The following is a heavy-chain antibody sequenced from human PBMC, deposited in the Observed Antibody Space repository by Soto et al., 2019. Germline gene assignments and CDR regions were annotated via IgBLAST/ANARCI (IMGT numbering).Heavy chain of an antibody. V-gene: IGHV4-59*08. Sequence: PSETLSLTCSVSGGSISGYYWSWIRQPPGKGLEFVGYVYYTGYTNYNPSLKSRLTISLDMSKNQISLKLTSVTAADTAVYYCASYSSGWYDVIYWGQGTLVTVSS. CDR2: VYYTGYT. J-gene: IGHJ4*02. CDR3: ASYSSGWYDVIY. CDR1: GGSISGYY. D-gene: IGHD6-19*01.